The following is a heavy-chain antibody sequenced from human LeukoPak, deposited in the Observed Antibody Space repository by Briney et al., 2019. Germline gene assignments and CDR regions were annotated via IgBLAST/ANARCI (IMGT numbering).Heavy chain of an antibody. J-gene: IGHJ5*02. V-gene: IGHV3-33*01. CDR3: ARTKVHYDRGGLYH. D-gene: IGHD3-22*01. CDR1: GFTFSSYG. CDR2: IWYDGSNK. Sequence: PGRSLRLSCAASGFTFSSYGMHWVRQAPGKGLEWVAVIWYDGSNKYYADSVKGRFTISRDNAKNSLYLQMNRLRVEDTAVYYCARTKVHYDRGGLYHWGQGALVTVSS.